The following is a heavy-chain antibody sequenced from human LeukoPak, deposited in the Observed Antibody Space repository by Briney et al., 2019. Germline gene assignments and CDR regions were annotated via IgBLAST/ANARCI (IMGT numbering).Heavy chain of an antibody. J-gene: IGHJ6*02. D-gene: IGHD5-18*01. V-gene: IGHV3-74*01. CDR3: ARDAVDTANAV. CDR1: GFIVSSYW. Sequence: GGSLRLSCAASGFIVSSYWMSWVRQAPGKGLVWVSHINSDGSITSYADSVKGRFTISRDNAKNTLYLQMNSLRAEDTAVYYCARDAVDTANAVWGQGTTVTVSS. CDR2: INSDGSIT.